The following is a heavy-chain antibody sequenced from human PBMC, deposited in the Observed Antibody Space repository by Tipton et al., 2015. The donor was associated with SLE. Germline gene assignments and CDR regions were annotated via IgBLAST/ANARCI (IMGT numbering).Heavy chain of an antibody. CDR3: AKDGGVWGRNNWFDP. CDR2: IKQDGSEK. J-gene: IGHJ5*02. CDR1: GFTSGSYS. V-gene: IGHV3-7*03. D-gene: IGHD3-16*01. Sequence: SLRLSCTASGFTSGSYSMSWVRQAPGKGLEWVANIKQDGSEKYYVDSVKGRFSISRDNSNNMVNLQMNSLRAEDTAVYYCAKDGGVWGRNNWFDPWGQGTLVTVSS.